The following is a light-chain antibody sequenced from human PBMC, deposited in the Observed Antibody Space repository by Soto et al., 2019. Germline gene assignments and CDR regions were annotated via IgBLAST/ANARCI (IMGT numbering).Light chain of an antibody. V-gene: IGKV1-5*03. Sequence: DIQMTQSPSTLSASVGDRVTITCRASQSISSWLAWYQQKPGKAPKLLIYKASSLESGVPSRFSGSGSGTEFTLTISSLQPDDFATYYCQQYNSYSGLTFGGGTKGDIK. CDR2: KAS. J-gene: IGKJ4*01. CDR1: QSISSW. CDR3: QQYNSYSGLT.